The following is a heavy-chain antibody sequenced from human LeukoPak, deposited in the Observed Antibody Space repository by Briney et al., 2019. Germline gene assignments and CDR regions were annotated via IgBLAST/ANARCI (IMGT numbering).Heavy chain of an antibody. CDR3: VKDLTPKRELRFLEWSSGYFDY. CDR2: ISWDGGGT. CDR1: GFTFDDYA. D-gene: IGHD3-3*01. Sequence: GGSLRLSCAASGFTFDDYAMHWVRQPPGKGLEWVSLISWDGGGTDYADSLKGRFTMCRDNTKNSLYLQMNSLRPEDTALYYCVKDLTPKRELRFLEWSSGYFDYWGQGTLVTVSS. J-gene: IGHJ4*02. V-gene: IGHV3-43D*03.